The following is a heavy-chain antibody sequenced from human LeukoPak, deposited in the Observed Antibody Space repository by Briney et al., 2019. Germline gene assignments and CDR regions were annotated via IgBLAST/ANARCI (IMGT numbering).Heavy chain of an antibody. CDR3: ARAGNDYGDPYFDY. J-gene: IGHJ4*02. CDR2: INSDGSST. Sequence: PGGSLRLSCAASGFTFSSYWMHWVRQAPGKGLVWVSRINSDGSSTSYADSVKGRFTISRDNAKNTLYLQMNSLRAEDTAVYYCARAGNDYGDPYFDYWGQGTLVTVSS. V-gene: IGHV3-74*01. CDR1: GFTFSSYW. D-gene: IGHD4-17*01.